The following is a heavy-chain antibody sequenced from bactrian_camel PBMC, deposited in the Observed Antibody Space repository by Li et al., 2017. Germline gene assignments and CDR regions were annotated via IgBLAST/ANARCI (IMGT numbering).Heavy chain of an antibody. J-gene: IGHJ6*01. V-gene: IGHV3S63*01. CDR1: GFTFDDFE. CDR2: INSVGKT. CDR3: AADLSPYSDCSDRRIGY. Sequence: HVQLVESGGGSVQAGGSLRLSCTASGFTFDDFEMGWFRQAPGIECELVSTINSVGKTYYLDSVKGRFTISQDNAKTTAYLQMDSLKPEDTAVYYCAADLSPYSDCSDRRIGYWGQGTQFTVS. D-gene: IGHD4*01.